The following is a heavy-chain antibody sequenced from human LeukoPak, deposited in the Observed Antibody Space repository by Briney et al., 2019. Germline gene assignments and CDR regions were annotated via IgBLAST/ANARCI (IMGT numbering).Heavy chain of an antibody. Sequence: SETLSLTCAVYGGSFSGYYWSWIRQPPGKGLEWIGEINHSGSTNYNPSLKSRVTISVDTSKNQFSLKLSSVTAADTAVYYCARERADALDIWGPGTMVTVSS. V-gene: IGHV4-34*01. CDR2: INHSGST. CDR1: GGSFSGYY. J-gene: IGHJ3*02. D-gene: IGHD6-25*01. CDR3: ARERADALDI.